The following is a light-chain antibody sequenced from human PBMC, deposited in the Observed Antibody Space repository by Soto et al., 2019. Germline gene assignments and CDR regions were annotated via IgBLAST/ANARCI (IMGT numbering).Light chain of an antibody. V-gene: IGLV2-14*01. Sequence: QSALTQPASVSGSPGQSVTISCTGTSSDVGDYDYVSWYQKHPDRAPKLTIYEVTNRPSGVSNRFSGSKSGNTASLSISGLQAEDEADYYCSSYTSSNPVVFGGGTKVTVL. CDR2: EVT. CDR1: SSDVGDYDY. J-gene: IGLJ2*01. CDR3: SSYTSSNPVV.